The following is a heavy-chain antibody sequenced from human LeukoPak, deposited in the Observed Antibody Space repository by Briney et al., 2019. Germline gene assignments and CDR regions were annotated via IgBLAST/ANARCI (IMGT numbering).Heavy chain of an antibody. J-gene: IGHJ4*02. Sequence: GGSLRLSCAASGFTFSSYAMHWVRQAPGKGLECVSGISSGGDSTYYASSVKGRFTISRDNSKNTLYLQMGSLRPEDMAVYYCASNIVEATGVSYWGQGTLVTVSS. V-gene: IGHV3-64*01. CDR3: ASNIVEATGVSY. CDR2: ISSGGDST. D-gene: IGHD1-26*01. CDR1: GFTFSSYA.